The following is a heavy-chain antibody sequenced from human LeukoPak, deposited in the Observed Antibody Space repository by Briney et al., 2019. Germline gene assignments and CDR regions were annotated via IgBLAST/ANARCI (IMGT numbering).Heavy chain of an antibody. CDR2: MYYSGST. D-gene: IGHD5-24*01. Sequence: PSETLSLTCTFSGGSGASISSGGYYGNWIRQRPGKGLEWIGYMYYSGSTYYNPSLKGRVTMSEDMSKNEFYLKLTSVTAADTAVYFCARGPVKMTTQFDQWGQGALVTVSS. V-gene: IGHV4-31*03. CDR3: ARGPVKMTTQFDQ. J-gene: IGHJ4*02. CDR1: GGSGASISSGGYY.